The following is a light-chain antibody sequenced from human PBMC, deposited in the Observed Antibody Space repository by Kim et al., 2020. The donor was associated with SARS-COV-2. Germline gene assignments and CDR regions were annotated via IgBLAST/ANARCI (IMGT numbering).Light chain of an antibody. J-gene: IGKJ2*01. CDR2: ATY. CDR3: QQSYDIPYT. Sequence: ASVGGRVTITSRASDSVNRHLLWFQEKPRKAPKLVIFATYNLLSGVASTFSGSGSGTEYTLTITNLQPEDFATYYCQQSYDIPYTFGQGTKLEI. V-gene: IGKV1-39*01. CDR1: DSVNRH.